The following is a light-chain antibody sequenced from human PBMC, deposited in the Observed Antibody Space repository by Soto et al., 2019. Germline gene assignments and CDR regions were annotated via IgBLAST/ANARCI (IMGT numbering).Light chain of an antibody. Sequence: DIQMTQSPSSLSASIGDRVTITCRASQDINNHLNWYRQKPGKAPELLIYAASSLQSGVPSRFSGSGSGTDFTLTITSLQPEDFATYSCQQTNIFPWTFGQGTKVDIK. CDR3: QQTNIFPWT. CDR1: QDINNH. J-gene: IGKJ1*01. V-gene: IGKV1-39*01. CDR2: AAS.